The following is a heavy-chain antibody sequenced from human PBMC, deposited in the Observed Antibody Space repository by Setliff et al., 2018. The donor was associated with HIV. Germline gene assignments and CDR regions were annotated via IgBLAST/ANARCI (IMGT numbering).Heavy chain of an antibody. CDR2: IDHGGRA. J-gene: IGHJ6*03. CDR3: ARINPFGDYQDSYFYYMDV. D-gene: IGHD4-17*01. Sequence: LSLTCAVSGDSVSSSNWWNWVRQPPGKGLEWIGEIDHGGRANYNPSLESRVTMSVDTSVNQFSLNLTSVTAADTAVYYCARINPFGDYQDSYFYYMDVWGKGTTVTVSS. CDR1: GDSVSSSNW. V-gene: IGHV4-4*02.